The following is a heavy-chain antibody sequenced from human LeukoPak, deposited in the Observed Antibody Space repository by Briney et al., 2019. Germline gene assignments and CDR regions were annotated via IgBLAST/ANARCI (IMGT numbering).Heavy chain of an antibody. D-gene: IGHD3-10*01. Sequence: PGGSLRLSCAASGFTFSSYAMSWVRQAPGKGLEWVSAISGSGGSTYYADSVKGRFTISRDNSKNTLYLQMNSLRAEDTAVYYCAKAADVLLWYGEPGGYYLVHWGQETLLTVSS. J-gene: IGHJ4*02. CDR1: GFTFSSYA. V-gene: IGHV3-23*01. CDR3: AKAADVLLWYGEPGGYYLVH. CDR2: ISGSGGST.